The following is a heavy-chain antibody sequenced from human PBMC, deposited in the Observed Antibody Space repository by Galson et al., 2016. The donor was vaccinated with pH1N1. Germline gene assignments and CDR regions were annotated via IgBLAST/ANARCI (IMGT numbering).Heavy chain of an antibody. CDR3: VRDSGWFKLDS. CDR2: IKEDGTAS. D-gene: IGHD6-19*01. CDR1: GFTFSHYW. Sequence: SLRLSCAASGFTFSHYWMTWVRQAPGKRLEWLAFIKEDGTASDYADSVKGRFTITRDTGKSSLYLQMSSLTGDDTAVYFCVRDSGWFKLDSWGQGTLVTVSS. V-gene: IGHV3-7*01. J-gene: IGHJ4*02.